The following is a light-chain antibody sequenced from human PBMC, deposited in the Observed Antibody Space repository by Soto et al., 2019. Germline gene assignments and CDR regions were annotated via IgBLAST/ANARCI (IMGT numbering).Light chain of an antibody. CDR1: NIGSKS. CDR2: DDS. CDR3: QVWESFSALVV. J-gene: IGLJ2*01. Sequence: SYELTQPPSVSVAPGQTAVITCGGTNIGSKSVHWYQQKPGQAPVLVLYDDSARPSGIPERFSGSNSGNTVTLTISRVEAGDEADYYCQVWESFSALVVFGGGTKLTVL. V-gene: IGLV3-21*02.